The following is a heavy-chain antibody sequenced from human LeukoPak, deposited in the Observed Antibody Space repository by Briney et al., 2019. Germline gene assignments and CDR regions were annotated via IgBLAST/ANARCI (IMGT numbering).Heavy chain of an antibody. J-gene: IGHJ3*02. CDR1: GGSFSGYY. CDR3: ARGPLYYDFWSGYDAFDI. V-gene: IGHV4-34*01. D-gene: IGHD3-3*01. Sequence: SETLSLTCAVYGGSFSGYYWSWIRQPPGKGLEWIGEINHSGSTNYNPSLKSRVTISVDTSKNQFSPKLSSVTAADTAVYYCARGPLYYDFWSGYDAFDIWGQGTMVTVSS. CDR2: INHSGST.